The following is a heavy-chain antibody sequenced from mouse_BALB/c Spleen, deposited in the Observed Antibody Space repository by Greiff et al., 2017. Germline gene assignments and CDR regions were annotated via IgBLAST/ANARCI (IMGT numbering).Heavy chain of an antibody. CDR1: GFTFSSFG. J-gene: IGHJ4*01. V-gene: IGHV5-17*02. Sequence: EVQGVESGGGLVKPGGSLKLSCAASGFTFSSFGMHWVRQAPEKGLEWVAYISSGSSTIYYADTVKGRFTISRDNPKNTLFLQMTSLRSEDTAMYYCARSMDYWGQGTSVTVSS. CDR2: ISSGSSTI. CDR3: ARSMDY.